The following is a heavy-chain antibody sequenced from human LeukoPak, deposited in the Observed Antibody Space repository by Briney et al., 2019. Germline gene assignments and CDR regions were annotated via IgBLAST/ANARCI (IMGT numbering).Heavy chain of an antibody. V-gene: IGHV1-2*02. Sequence: ASVKVSCKASGYTFTGYYMHWVRQAPGQGLEWMGWINPNSGGTNCAQKFQGRVTMTRDTSISTAYMELSRLRSDDTAVYYCARDTKVASSSGNWFDPWGQGTLVTVSS. D-gene: IGHD5-12*01. CDR3: ARDTKVASSSGNWFDP. J-gene: IGHJ5*02. CDR1: GYTFTGYY. CDR2: INPNSGGT.